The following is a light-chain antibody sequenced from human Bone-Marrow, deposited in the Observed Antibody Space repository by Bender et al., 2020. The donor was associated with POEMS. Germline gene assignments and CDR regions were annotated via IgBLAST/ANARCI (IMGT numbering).Light chain of an antibody. Sequence: QSVLTQPPSASGPPGKRVTIPCSESSSNFGGNPVNWYHQLQGRAPKLVIFNNSQRPSGVPDRFSGSNSGTSASLAISGLLSDDEADFYCATWDDSLNGWVFGGGTKLTVL. CDR3: ATWDDSLNGWV. CDR2: NNS. J-gene: IGLJ3*02. CDR1: SSNFGGNP. V-gene: IGLV1-44*01.